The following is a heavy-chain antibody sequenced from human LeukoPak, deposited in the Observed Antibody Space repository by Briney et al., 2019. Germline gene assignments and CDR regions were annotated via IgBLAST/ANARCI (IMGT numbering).Heavy chain of an antibody. V-gene: IGHV1-69*13. CDR1: GGTLSSYA. CDR2: IIPIFGTA. J-gene: IGHJ4*02. CDR3: ARMSPGDLFDY. D-gene: IGHD7-27*01. Sequence: ASVRVSYKASGGTLSSYAISWVRQAPGQGLEWMGGIIPIFGTANYAQKFQGRVTITADESTSTAYMELSSLRSEDTAVYYCARMSPGDLFDYWGQGTLVTVSS.